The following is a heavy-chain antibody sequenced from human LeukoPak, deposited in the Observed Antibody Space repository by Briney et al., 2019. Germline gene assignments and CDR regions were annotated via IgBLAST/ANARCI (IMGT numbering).Heavy chain of an antibody. D-gene: IGHD4-23*01. Sequence: GGSLRLSCAASGFTFSSYGMHWVRQAPGKGLEWVAVIWYDGSDKYYADSVRGRFTISRDNSKNTMYLQMNSLRAEDTAVYYCARAALNYGGPSDFWGQGTLVTLSS. CDR2: IWYDGSDK. J-gene: IGHJ4*02. CDR1: GFTFSSYG. CDR3: ARAALNYGGPSDF. V-gene: IGHV3-33*08.